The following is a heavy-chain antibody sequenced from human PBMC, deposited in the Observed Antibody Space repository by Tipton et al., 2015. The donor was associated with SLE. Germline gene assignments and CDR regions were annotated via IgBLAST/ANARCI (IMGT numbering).Heavy chain of an antibody. V-gene: IGHV3-43D*04. D-gene: IGHD1-26*01. J-gene: IGHJ4*02. Sequence: GSLRLSCAASGFTFDDYAMHWVRQAPGKGLEWVSFISWDGSKTHYADSVKGRFTISRDNSKDSLFLQVKSLRIEDTAFYYCAKDSSGTYSRGIDNWGQGTPVTVSS. CDR3: AKDSSGTYSRGIDN. CDR1: GFTFDDYA. CDR2: ISWDGSKT.